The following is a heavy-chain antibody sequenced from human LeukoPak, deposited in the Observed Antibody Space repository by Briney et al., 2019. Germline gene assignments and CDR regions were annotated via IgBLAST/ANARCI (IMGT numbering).Heavy chain of an antibody. CDR1: GGTFSSYA. Sequence: SVKVSCKASGGTFSSYAISWVRQAPGQGLEWMGGIIPIFGTANYAQKFQGRVTITTDESTSTAYMELSSLRSEDTAVYYCAREGLYCSSTSCPNWFDPWGQGTLVTVSS. CDR3: AREGLYCSSTSCPNWFDP. D-gene: IGHD2-2*01. CDR2: IIPIFGTA. J-gene: IGHJ5*02. V-gene: IGHV1-69*05.